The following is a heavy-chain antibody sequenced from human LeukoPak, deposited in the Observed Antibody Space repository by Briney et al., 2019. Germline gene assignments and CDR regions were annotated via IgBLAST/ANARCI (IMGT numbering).Heavy chain of an antibody. D-gene: IGHD2-2*01. V-gene: IGHV1-2*02. CDR3: ARFYCSSTSCEFDY. CDR1: GYTFTGYY. Sequence: GASVKVSCKASGYTFTGYYMRRVRQAPGQGLEWMGWINPNSGGTNYAQKFQGRVTMTRDTSISTAYMELSRLRSDDTAVYYCARFYCSSTSCEFDYWGQGTLVTVSS. J-gene: IGHJ4*02. CDR2: INPNSGGT.